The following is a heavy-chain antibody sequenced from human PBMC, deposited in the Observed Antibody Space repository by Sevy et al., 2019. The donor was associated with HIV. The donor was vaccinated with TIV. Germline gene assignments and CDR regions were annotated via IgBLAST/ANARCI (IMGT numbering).Heavy chain of an antibody. D-gene: IGHD6-13*01. CDR2: ISYDGSYK. Sequence: GGSLRLSCAASGFTFSSHGMRWVRQAPGKGLEWVAVISYDGSYKSYGDSVKGRFTISRDDSKNTLYLQMNSLRPEDTAVYYCARDSGYSINWYPAYWGQGTLVTVSS. J-gene: IGHJ4*02. V-gene: IGHV3-30*03. CDR1: GFTFSSHG. CDR3: ARDSGYSINWYPAY.